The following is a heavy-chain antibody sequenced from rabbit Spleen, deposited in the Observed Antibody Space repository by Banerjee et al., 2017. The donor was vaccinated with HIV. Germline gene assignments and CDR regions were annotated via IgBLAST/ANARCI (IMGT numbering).Heavy chain of an antibody. J-gene: IGHJ4*01. Sequence: QEQLVESGGGLVQPEGSLTLTCTASGFSFGDRDVMCWVRQAPGKGLEWIACINTATGKGVYANWAKGRFTISRTSSTTVTLQMTSLTAADTATYFCARDLVAVIGWNFNLWGQGTLVTVS. CDR3: ARDLVAVIGWNFNL. V-gene: IGHV1S45*01. CDR1: GFSFGDRDV. CDR2: INTATGKG. D-gene: IGHD1-1*01.